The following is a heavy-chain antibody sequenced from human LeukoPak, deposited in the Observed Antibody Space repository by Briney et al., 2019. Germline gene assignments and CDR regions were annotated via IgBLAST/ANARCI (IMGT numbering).Heavy chain of an antibody. V-gene: IGHV4-59*01. CDR2: IYYSGSI. D-gene: IGHD3-3*01. J-gene: IGHJ5*02. Sequence: SETLSLTCTVSGGSISRYHGRWIPHPPGKGLEWVGYIYYSGSINYNLSRTSQVTISVDTSKNQFSLKLSSVTAADTAVYYCTRDTSYDLWSGPRGFVPWGEGTLVTVSS. CDR1: GGSISRYH. CDR3: TRDTSYDLWSGPRGFVP.